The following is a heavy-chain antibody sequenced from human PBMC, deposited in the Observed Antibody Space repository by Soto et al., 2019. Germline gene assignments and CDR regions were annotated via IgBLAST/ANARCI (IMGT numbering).Heavy chain of an antibody. J-gene: IGHJ4*02. CDR3: GRRVYGDYGFDY. CDR2: IYYSGST. V-gene: IGHV4-59*08. Sequence: SETLSLTCTVSGGSISSYYWCWIRQPPGKGLEWIGYIYYSGSTNYNPSLKSRVTISVDTSKNQFSLKLSSVTAADTAVYYCGRRVYGDYGFDYWGQGTLVTVSS. D-gene: IGHD4-17*01. CDR1: GGSISSYY.